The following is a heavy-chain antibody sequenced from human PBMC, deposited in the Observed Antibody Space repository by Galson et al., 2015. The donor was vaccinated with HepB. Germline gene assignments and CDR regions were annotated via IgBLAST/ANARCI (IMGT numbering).Heavy chain of an antibody. CDR3: ARHVTDYYMDV. J-gene: IGHJ6*03. CDR1: GYRFTNYW. CDR2: IFPSDSDT. Sequence: QSGAEVKKPGESLKISCKASGYRFTNYWIGWVRQMPGKGLEWMGIIFPSDSDTRYSPSFQGQVTISADKSITTAYLQWSSLKASDTAIYYCARHVTDYYMDVWGKGTTVTVSS. D-gene: IGHD1-14*01. V-gene: IGHV5-51*01.